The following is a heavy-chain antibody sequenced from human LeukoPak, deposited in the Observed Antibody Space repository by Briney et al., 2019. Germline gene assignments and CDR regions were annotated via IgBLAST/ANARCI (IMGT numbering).Heavy chain of an antibody. CDR2: INHSGNT. J-gene: IGHJ6*03. D-gene: IGHD1-1*01. Sequence: SDTLSLTCALYGGSFSVYYWSGIRHPPGKRVECSGEINHSGNTNYNPSLKSRVTISVDTSKIQFSLKLSSVTAADTAVYYCARGGATLAHYYYYMDVWGKGTTVTVSS. CDR1: GGSFSVYY. V-gene: IGHV4-34*01. CDR3: ARGGATLAHYYYYMDV.